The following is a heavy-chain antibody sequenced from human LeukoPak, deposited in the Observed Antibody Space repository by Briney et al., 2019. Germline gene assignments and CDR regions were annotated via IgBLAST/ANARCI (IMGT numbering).Heavy chain of an antibody. CDR1: GGSISSYY. D-gene: IGHD3-10*01. V-gene: IGHV4-59*01. CDR3: ASNMVRGVTNYYYYGMDV. J-gene: IGHJ6*02. Sequence: SETLSLTCTVSGGSISSYYWSWIRQPPGKGLEWSGYIYYSGSTNYNPSLKSRVTISVDTSKNQFSLKLSSVTAADTAVYYCASNMVRGVTNYYYYGMDVWGQGTTVTVSS. CDR2: IYYSGST.